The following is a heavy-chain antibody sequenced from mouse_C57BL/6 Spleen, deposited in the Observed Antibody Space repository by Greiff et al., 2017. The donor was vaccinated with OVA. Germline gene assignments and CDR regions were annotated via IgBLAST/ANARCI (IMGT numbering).Heavy chain of an antibody. Sequence: EVMLVESGGGLVKPGGSLKLSCAASGFTFSDYGMHWVRQAPEKGLEWVAYISSGSSTIYYADTVKGRFTISRDNAKNTLFLQMTSLRSEDTAMYYCARSSHWYFDVWGTGTTVTVSS. D-gene: IGHD1-1*01. CDR1: GFTFSDYG. J-gene: IGHJ1*03. CDR3: ARSSHWYFDV. CDR2: ISSGSSTI. V-gene: IGHV5-17*01.